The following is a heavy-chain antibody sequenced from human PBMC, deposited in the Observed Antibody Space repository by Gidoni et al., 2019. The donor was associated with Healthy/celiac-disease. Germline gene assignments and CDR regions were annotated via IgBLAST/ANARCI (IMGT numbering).Heavy chain of an antibody. CDR3: ARGGYDFWSGSLPYYYYYYGMDV. CDR2: INHSGST. J-gene: IGHJ6*02. V-gene: IGHV4-34*01. CDR1: GGSFSGYY. Sequence: QVQLQQWGAGLLKPSETLSLTCAVYGGSFSGYYWSWIRQPPGKGLEWIGEINHSGSTNYNPSLKSRVTISVDTSKNQFSLKLSSVTAADTAVYYCARGGYDFWSGSLPYYYYYYGMDVWGQGTTVTVSS. D-gene: IGHD3-3*01.